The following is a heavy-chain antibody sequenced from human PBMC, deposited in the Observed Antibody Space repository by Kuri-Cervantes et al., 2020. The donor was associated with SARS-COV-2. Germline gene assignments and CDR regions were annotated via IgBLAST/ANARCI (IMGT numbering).Heavy chain of an antibody. CDR3: ARGGRRGWNYSPNFDY. D-gene: IGHD1-7*01. CDR2: IYYSGST. Sequence: SETLSLTCTVSGGSISSGDYYWSWIRQPPGKGLEWIGYIYYSGSTYYNPSLKSRVTISVDTSKNQFSLKLSSVTAADTAVYYCARGGRRGWNYSPNFDYWGQGTLVTVSS. J-gene: IGHJ4*02. V-gene: IGHV4-30-4*01. CDR1: GGSISSGDYY.